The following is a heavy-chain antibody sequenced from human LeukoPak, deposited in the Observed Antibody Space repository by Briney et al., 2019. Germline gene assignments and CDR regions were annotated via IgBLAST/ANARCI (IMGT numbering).Heavy chain of an antibody. CDR2: ISYDGSNK. J-gene: IGHJ4*02. V-gene: IGHV3-30*03. CDR1: GFTFSSYG. Sequence: GGSLRLSCAASGFTFSSYGMHWVRQAPGMGLDWVAVISYDGSNKNYADSVKGRFTISKDNSKNTLYLQMNSLRAEDTAVYYCARDQGSFDYWGQGTLVTVSS. CDR3: ARDQGSFDY.